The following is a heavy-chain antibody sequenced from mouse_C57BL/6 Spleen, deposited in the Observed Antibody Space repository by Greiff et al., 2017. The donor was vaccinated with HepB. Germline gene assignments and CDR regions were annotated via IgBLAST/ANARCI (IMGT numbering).Heavy chain of an antibody. CDR3: ARGVVATRYWYFDV. J-gene: IGHJ1*03. CDR2: INPSSGYT. Sequence: VQLQQSGAELARPGASVKMSCKASGYTFTSYTMHWVKQRPGQGLEWIGYINPSSGYTKYNQKFKDKATLTADKSSSTAYMQLSSLTSEDSAVYYCARGVVATRYWYFDVWGTGTTVTVSS. V-gene: IGHV1-4*01. CDR1: GYTFTSYT. D-gene: IGHD1-1*01.